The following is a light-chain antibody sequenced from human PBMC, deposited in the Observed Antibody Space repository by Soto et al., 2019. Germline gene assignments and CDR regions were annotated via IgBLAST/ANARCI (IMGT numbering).Light chain of an antibody. J-gene: IGKJ4*01. CDR1: QSVSNDY. CDR3: QQYGSSPLT. V-gene: IGKV3-20*01. CDR2: SVS. Sequence: EMVLTQSPGTLSFPGGERATLCWRASQSVSNDYVAWVQQKPGQTPRLLIYSVSSRATGIPDRFSGSGSGTDFTLTISRLEAEDFAVYYCQQYGSSPLTFGGGTKVDIK.